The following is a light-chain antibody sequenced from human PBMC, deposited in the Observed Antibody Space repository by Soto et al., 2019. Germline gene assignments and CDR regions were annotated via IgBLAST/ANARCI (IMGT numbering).Light chain of an antibody. J-gene: IGKJ4*01. CDR1: QSVSSY. CDR2: DAS. CDR3: QQRSDSPST. Sequence: EIVLTQSPATLSLSPGNRATLSCRASQSVSSYLAWYQQKPGQAPRLLIYDASTRATGIPARFSGSGSGTVFTLTITGLEPDDLAVYYCQQRSDSPSTFGEGTKVEIK. V-gene: IGKV3-11*01.